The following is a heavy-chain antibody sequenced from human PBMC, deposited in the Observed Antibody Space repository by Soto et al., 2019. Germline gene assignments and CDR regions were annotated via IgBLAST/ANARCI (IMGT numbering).Heavy chain of an antibody. Sequence: GGSLRLSCAASGFTFSNAWMNWVRQAPGKGLEWVGRIKSKTDGGTTDYAAPVKGRFTISRDDSKNTLYLQMNSLKTEDTAVYYCTTGGEVLRFLEWLSNEAYWGQGTLVTVSS. D-gene: IGHD3-3*01. CDR1: GFTFSNAW. CDR3: TTGGEVLRFLEWLSNEAY. V-gene: IGHV3-15*07. CDR2: IKSKTDGGTT. J-gene: IGHJ4*02.